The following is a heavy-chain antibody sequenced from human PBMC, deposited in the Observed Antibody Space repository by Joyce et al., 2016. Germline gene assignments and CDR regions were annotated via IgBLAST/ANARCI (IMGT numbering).Heavy chain of an antibody. D-gene: IGHD2/OR15-2a*01. J-gene: IGHJ6*03. Sequence: QVQLVQSGSELKKPGASVKVSCKASGYTFTSYAMNWGRQAPGQGLEWMGWINTHTGTPTYAQGFTGRHVFSLDTSVSTAYLQISSLKADDTAVYYCAREGSDAFYFYHMDVWGKGTMVTVSS. V-gene: IGHV7-4-1*02. CDR2: INTHTGTP. CDR3: AREGSDAFYFYHMDV. CDR1: GYTFTSYA.